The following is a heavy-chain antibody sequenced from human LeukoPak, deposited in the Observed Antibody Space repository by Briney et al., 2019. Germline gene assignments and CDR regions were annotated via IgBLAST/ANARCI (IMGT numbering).Heavy chain of an antibody. CDR2: IYYSGST. V-gene: IGHV4-61*01. J-gene: IGHJ5*02. Sequence: PSQTLSLTCTVSGGSISSGSYYWSWIRQSPGKGLEWIGYIYYSGSTNYNPSLKSRVTISVDTSKNQFSLELSSVTAADTAVYYCARGGYYGSGNDFRFDPWGQGTLVTVSS. D-gene: IGHD3-10*01. CDR1: GGSISSGSYY. CDR3: ARGGYYGSGNDFRFDP.